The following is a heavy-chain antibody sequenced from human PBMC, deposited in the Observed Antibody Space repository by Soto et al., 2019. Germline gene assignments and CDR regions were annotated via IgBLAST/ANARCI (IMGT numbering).Heavy chain of an antibody. CDR1: GGSISVSDYW. CDR2: INNGVNT. Sequence: QLQLQESGPGLVQPSETLSLTCTVSGGSISVSDYWCGWIRQPPGKVLEWIASINNGVNTHYNPALTSRVTISVDRSKNQSSLKLRSVTAAYTTVYYCARQIGQWLWAFDIWGQGTEVTVSS. CDR3: ARQIGQWLWAFDI. J-gene: IGHJ3*02. V-gene: IGHV4-39*01. D-gene: IGHD6-19*01.